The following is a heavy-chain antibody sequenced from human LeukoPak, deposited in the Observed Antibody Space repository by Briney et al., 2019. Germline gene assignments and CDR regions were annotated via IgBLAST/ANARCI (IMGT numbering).Heavy chain of an antibody. D-gene: IGHD5-24*01. Sequence: GGSLRLSCAASGFTFSSYEMNLVRQAPGKGLEWVSYISSSGSTIYYADSVKSRFTISRDNAKNSLYLQMNSLRAEDTAVYYCARMARDYFDYWGQGTLVTVSS. CDR3: ARMARDYFDY. J-gene: IGHJ4*02. CDR2: ISSSGSTI. V-gene: IGHV3-48*03. CDR1: GFTFSSYE.